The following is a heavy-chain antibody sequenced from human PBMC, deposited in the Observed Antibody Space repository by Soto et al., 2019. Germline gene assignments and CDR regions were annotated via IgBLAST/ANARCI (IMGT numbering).Heavy chain of an antibody. Sequence: PGGSLRLSCAASGFTFSSYSVNWVRQAPGKGLEWVSSISSSSSYIYYADSVKGRFTISRDNAKNSLYLQMNSLRAEDTAVYYCAREGGTYYDILTGSGHYYYYGMDVWGQGTTVTVSS. CDR1: GFTFSSYS. CDR3: AREGGTYYDILTGSGHYYYYGMDV. J-gene: IGHJ6*02. CDR2: ISSSSSYI. D-gene: IGHD3-9*01. V-gene: IGHV3-21*01.